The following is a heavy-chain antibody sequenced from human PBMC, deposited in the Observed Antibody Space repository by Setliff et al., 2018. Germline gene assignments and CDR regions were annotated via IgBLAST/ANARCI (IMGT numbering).Heavy chain of an antibody. CDR1: GGSISSSSYY. Sequence: TLSLTCTVSGGSISSSSYYWGWIRQPPGKGLEWIGSIYYSGSTYYNPSLKSRVTISVDTSKNQFSLKLSSVTAADTAVYYCSTLYYYYYYMDVWGKGTTVTVSS. CDR3: STLYYYYYYMDV. J-gene: IGHJ6*03. CDR2: IYYSGST. V-gene: IGHV4-39*07.